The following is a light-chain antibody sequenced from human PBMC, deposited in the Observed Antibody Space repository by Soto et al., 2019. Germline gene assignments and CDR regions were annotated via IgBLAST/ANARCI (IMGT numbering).Light chain of an antibody. J-gene: IGKJ1*01. CDR2: DTS. V-gene: IGKV3-11*01. CDR1: QSVGSY. CDR3: QQRTNWPWT. Sequence: EIVLTQSPATLSLSPGERATLSCRASQSVGSYFAWYQQKPGQTPRLLIYDTSYRATGIPARFSGSGSGTDFALTIRGIETQDFAVYYCQQRTNWPWTVGQGTKVDSK.